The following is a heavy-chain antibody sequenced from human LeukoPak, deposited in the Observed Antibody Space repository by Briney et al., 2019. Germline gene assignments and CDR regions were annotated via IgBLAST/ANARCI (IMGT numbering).Heavy chain of an antibody. CDR3: ARVLTPCVVAAPFDY. CDR1: GFTFSSYA. CDR2: ISYDGSNK. V-gene: IGHV3-30*04. J-gene: IGHJ4*02. D-gene: IGHD2-15*01. Sequence: PGGFLRLSCAASGFTFSSYAMHWVRQAPGKGLEWVAVISYDGSNKYYADSVKGRFTISRDNSKNTLYLQMNSLRAEDTAVYYCARVLTPCVVAAPFDYWGQGTLVTVSS.